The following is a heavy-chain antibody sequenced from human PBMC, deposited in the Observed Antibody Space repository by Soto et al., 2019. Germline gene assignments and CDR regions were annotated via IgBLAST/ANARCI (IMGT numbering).Heavy chain of an antibody. CDR1: GYTFTSYG. CDR3: ARDLAIDYYDSSGLTNWFDP. CDR2: ISAYNVNT. D-gene: IGHD3-22*01. V-gene: IGHV1-18*04. Sequence: QVQLVQSGAEVKKPGASVKVSCKASGYTFTSYGISWVRQAPGQGLEWMGWISAYNVNTNYAQKLQGRVTMTTDTSTSTAYMERRSLSSDDTAVYYCARDLAIDYYDSSGLTNWFDPWGQGTLVTFSS. J-gene: IGHJ5*02.